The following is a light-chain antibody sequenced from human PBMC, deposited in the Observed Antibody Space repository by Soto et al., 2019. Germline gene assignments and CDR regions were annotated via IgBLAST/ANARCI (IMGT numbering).Light chain of an antibody. CDR3: QQYGSFPYT. V-gene: IGKV3-20*01. J-gene: IGKJ5*01. CDR2: GTF. CDR1: QCLSTTD. Sequence: EIVLTQSPDTLSLSPGQRATLSCRARQCLSTTDSVWNQHNSGQPPRLVLRGTFSRASGIPARFSGSWSGTDFTLTISRLEAEDSAVYYCQQYGSFPYTFGRGTRLEI.